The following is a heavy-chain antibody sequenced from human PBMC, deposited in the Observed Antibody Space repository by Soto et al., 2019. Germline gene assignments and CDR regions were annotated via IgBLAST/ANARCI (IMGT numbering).Heavy chain of an antibody. CDR2: IYSSGRT. CDR1: GGSISGYY. J-gene: IGHJ4*02. V-gene: IGHV4-59*08. Sequence: SETLSLTCTVSGGSISGYYWSWIRQPPGKGLEWIGYIYSSGRTNYNPSLKSRVTISGDTSKNQFSLRLTSVTAADTAVYYCARHVVIVSGGSSFDFWGQGILVTVS. D-gene: IGHD3-16*01. CDR3: ARHVVIVSGGSSFDF.